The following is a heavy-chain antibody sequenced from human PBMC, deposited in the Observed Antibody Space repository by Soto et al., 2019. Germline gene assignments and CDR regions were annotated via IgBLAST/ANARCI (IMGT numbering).Heavy chain of an antibody. Sequence: EVQLLESGGGLVQPGGSLRLSCAASGFTFSSYAMSWVRQAPGKGLEWVSAISGSGGSTYYADSVKGRFTISRDNSKNALYLQMNSLSAEDTAVYYCAKGCGDIVVVVAATPGAFDIWGQGTMVTVSS. CDR1: GFTFSSYA. CDR2: ISGSGGST. J-gene: IGHJ3*02. V-gene: IGHV3-23*01. CDR3: AKGCGDIVVVVAATPGAFDI. D-gene: IGHD2-15*01.